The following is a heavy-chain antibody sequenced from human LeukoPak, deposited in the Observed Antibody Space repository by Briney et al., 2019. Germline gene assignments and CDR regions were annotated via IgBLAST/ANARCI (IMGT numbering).Heavy chain of an antibody. CDR2: INWNGGNT. CDR1: GFTFDDYG. J-gene: IGHJ4*02. CDR3: ARSWAAAGLYYFDY. D-gene: IGHD6-13*01. V-gene: IGHV3-20*04. Sequence: GGSLRLSCAASGFTFDDYGMSWVRQAPGKGLEWVSGINWNGGNTGYADSVKGRFTISRDNAKNSLYLQMNSLRAEDTALYYCARSWAAAGLYYFDYWGQGTLVTVSS.